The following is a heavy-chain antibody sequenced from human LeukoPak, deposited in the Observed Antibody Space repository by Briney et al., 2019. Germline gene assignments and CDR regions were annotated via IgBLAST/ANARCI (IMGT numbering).Heavy chain of an antibody. V-gene: IGHV3-23*01. J-gene: IGHJ4*02. D-gene: IGHD2-2*01. CDR3: AKGNLRIVVPAAIHFDY. Sequence: GGSLRLSCAASGFTFSNYAMSWVRQAPGKGLEWVSTISGSGGRTYYADSVKGRFTISRDNSKNTLYLQMNSLRAEDTAIYYCAKGNLRIVVPAAIHFDYWGQGTLVTVSS. CDR2: ISGSGGRT. CDR1: GFTFSNYA.